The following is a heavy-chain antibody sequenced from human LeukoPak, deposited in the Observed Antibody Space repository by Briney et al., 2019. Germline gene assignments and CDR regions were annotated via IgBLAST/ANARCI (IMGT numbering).Heavy chain of an antibody. D-gene: IGHD4-23*01. CDR2: INPIRGST. Sequence: ASVKVSCKASGYTFTSYYMHWVRQAPGQGIEWMGIINPIRGSTSYAQKFQGRVTMTRDTSTSTVYMELSSLRSEDTAVYYCARVGTVVTFAFDIWGQGTMVTVSS. J-gene: IGHJ3*02. CDR3: ARVGTVVTFAFDI. CDR1: GYTFTSYY. V-gene: IGHV1-46*03.